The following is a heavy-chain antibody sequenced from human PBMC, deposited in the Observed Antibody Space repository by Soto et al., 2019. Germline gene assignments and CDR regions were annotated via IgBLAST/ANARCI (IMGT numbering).Heavy chain of an antibody. CDR2: FDLEERKY. D-gene: IGHD4-17*01. CDR1: GSSLIATP. J-gene: IGHJ4*02. CDR3: ATQKADYSVDY. Sequence: QVQLVQSGAQVKRPGASVMVSCKVYGSSLIATPIHWVRQIPGKGLEWMGGFDLEERKYIYAQKIQGRVTMTDESSTVTAVMDLGRLGSEATAVSYCATQKADYSVDYWGQGTLVTVSS. V-gene: IGHV1-24*01.